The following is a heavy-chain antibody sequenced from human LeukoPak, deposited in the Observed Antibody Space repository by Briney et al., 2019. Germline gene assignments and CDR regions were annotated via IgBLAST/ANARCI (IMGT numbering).Heavy chain of an antibody. V-gene: IGHV3-74*01. Sequence: GGSLRLSCAASGLSFADSWMHWVRQAPGKGLVWVSRINNDGSDKRYADSVRGRFTISRDNAKNTLYLQMNSLRAEDTAVYYCARVSGSGMNEYYQHWGQGTLVTVPS. CDR3: ARVSGSGMNEYYQH. J-gene: IGHJ1*01. CDR2: INNDGSDK. D-gene: IGHD3-10*01. CDR1: GLSFADSW.